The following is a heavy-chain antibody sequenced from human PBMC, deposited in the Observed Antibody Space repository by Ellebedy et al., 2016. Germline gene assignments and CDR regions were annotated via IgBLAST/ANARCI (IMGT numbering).Heavy chain of an antibody. CDR2: ISSSSSYI. V-gene: IGHV3-21*01. CDR1: GFTFSSYS. Sequence: GGSLRLSCAASGFTFSSYSMNWVRQAPGKGLEWVSSISSSSSYIYYADSVKGRFTISRDNAKNSLYLQMNSLRAEDTAVYYCARAREYYGSGSYQFDYWGQGTLVTVSS. J-gene: IGHJ4*02. CDR3: ARAREYYGSGSYQFDY. D-gene: IGHD3-10*01.